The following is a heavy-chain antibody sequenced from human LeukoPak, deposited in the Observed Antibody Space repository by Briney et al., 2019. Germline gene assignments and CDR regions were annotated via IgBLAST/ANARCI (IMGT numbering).Heavy chain of an antibody. V-gene: IGHV4-34*01. Sequence: SETLSLTCAVYGGSFSGYYWSWIRQPPGKGLEWIGEINHSGSTNYNPSLKSRVTISVDTSKNQFSLKLSSATAADTAVYYCARDDSSSWYKFDCWGQGTLVTVSS. CDR3: ARDDSSSWYKFDC. CDR2: INHSGST. D-gene: IGHD6-13*01. J-gene: IGHJ4*02. CDR1: GGSFSGYY.